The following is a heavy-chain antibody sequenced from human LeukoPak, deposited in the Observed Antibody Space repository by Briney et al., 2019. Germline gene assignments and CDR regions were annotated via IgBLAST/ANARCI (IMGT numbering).Heavy chain of an antibody. D-gene: IGHD3-9*01. Sequence: GGSLRLSCAASGFTFSSYVMHWVRQAPGKGLEWVAVTSHDGINKYYAESVKGRLTISRDNSKNTLYLQMNSLRAEDTAVYYCAKDRRNFDWFEGFDYWGQGTLVTVSS. J-gene: IGHJ4*02. CDR3: AKDRRNFDWFEGFDY. V-gene: IGHV3-30*18. CDR1: GFTFSSYV. CDR2: TSHDGINK.